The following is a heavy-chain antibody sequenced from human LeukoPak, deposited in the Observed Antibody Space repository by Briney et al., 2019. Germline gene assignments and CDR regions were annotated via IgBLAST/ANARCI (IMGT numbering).Heavy chain of an antibody. Sequence: GGSLRLSCAASGFTFSSYSMNWVRQAPGKGLEWVSYISSSSSTIYYADSVEGRFTIPRDNAKNSLYLQMNSLRDEDTAVYYCARDAYCSGGSCYSGDWFDPWGQGTLVTVSS. V-gene: IGHV3-48*02. CDR1: GFTFSSYS. D-gene: IGHD2-15*01. CDR3: ARDAYCSGGSCYSGDWFDP. CDR2: ISSSSSTI. J-gene: IGHJ5*02.